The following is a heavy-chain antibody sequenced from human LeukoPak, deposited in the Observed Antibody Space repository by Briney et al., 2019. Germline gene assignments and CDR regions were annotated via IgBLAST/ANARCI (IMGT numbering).Heavy chain of an antibody. V-gene: IGHV4-59*08. Sequence: SETLSLTCTVSGGSISSYYWSWIRQPPGKGLEWIGYIYYSGSTNYNPSLKSRVTISVDTSKNQFSLKLSSVTAADSAVYYCARQSGNCSGGSCYAGLVDDWGQGALVTVSS. J-gene: IGHJ4*02. D-gene: IGHD2-15*01. CDR1: GGSISSYY. CDR2: IYYSGST. CDR3: ARQSGNCSGGSCYAGLVDD.